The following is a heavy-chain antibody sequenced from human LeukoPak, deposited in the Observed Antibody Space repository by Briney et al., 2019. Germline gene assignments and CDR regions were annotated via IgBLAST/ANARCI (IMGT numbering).Heavy chain of an antibody. Sequence: PGGSLTLSCEASGFTFSAYAMTWVRQAPGKGLEWVSSIGSDNKPHYSESVKGRFAISRDNSKSMLFLQLNSLRAEDTALYYCARDLHYDVAMDVWGQGTTVTVSS. CDR2: IGSDNKP. D-gene: IGHD5-12*01. CDR3: ARDLHYDVAMDV. V-gene: IGHV3-23*01. CDR1: GFTFSAYA. J-gene: IGHJ6*02.